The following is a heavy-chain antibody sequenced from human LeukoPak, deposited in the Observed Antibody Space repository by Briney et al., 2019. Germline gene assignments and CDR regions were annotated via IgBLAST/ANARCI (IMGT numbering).Heavy chain of an antibody. Sequence: GGSLRLSCAASGFTFSNHIMHWVRQAPGKGLEWVSFIRFDGTNRHYVDSVKGRFTISRDNPNNMLYLQMSSLKFDDTAVYYCARDAYHSGDLDQWGEGTLVIVSS. CDR2: IRFDGTNR. D-gene: IGHD3/OR15-3a*01. J-gene: IGHJ4*02. CDR1: GFTFSNHI. V-gene: IGHV3-30*02. CDR3: ARDAYHSGDLDQ.